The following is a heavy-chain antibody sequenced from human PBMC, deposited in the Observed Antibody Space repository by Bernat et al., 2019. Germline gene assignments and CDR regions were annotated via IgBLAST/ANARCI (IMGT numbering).Heavy chain of an antibody. CDR1: GLTFSNYA. CDR2: TFFDESSI. CDR3: ARGHASGSFRIDT. Sequence: QVHLEESGGGVVQPGRSLRLSCAASGLTFSNYAMHWVRQAPGKGLEWVAFTFFDESSIHYTDSVEGRFTISRDNSKNTVYLQMNSLRTEDTAVYFCARGHASGSFRIDTWGQGTLVTVSS. V-gene: IGHV3-30*10. D-gene: IGHD3-10*01. J-gene: IGHJ5*02.